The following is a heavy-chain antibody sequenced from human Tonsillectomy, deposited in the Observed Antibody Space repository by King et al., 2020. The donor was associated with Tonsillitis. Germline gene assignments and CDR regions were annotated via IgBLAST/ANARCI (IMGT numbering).Heavy chain of an antibody. CDR1: GFTFDDYA. V-gene: IGHV3-9*01. Sequence: VQLVESGGGLVQPGRSLRLSCAASGFTFDDYAMHWVRQAPGKGLEWVSGISWNSGSIGDADSVKGRFTISRDNAKNSLYLQMNSLRAEDTALYYCAKDRAKYSSGWYYFDYWGQGTLVTVSS. J-gene: IGHJ4*02. CDR3: AKDRAKYSSGWYYFDY. D-gene: IGHD6-19*01. CDR2: ISWNSGSI.